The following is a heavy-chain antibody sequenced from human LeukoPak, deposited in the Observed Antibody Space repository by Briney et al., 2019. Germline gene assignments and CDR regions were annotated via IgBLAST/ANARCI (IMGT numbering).Heavy chain of an antibody. CDR1: GFTFSNYG. V-gene: IGHV3-30*18. D-gene: IGHD2-15*01. J-gene: IGHJ4*02. Sequence: GRSLRLSCAASGFTFSNYGMHWVRQAPGKGLEWVVVISHDGSNNNYADSVKGRFTISRDNSKNTQYLQMNSLRPEDTAVYYCAKVRVGTAHFDYWGQGTLVTVSS. CDR2: ISHDGSNN. CDR3: AKVRVGTAHFDY.